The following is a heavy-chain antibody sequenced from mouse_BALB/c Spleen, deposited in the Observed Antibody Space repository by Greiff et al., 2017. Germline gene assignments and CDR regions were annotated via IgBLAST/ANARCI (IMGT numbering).Heavy chain of an antibody. J-gene: IGHJ3*01. CDR1: GYTFTSYW. Sequence: QVQLKESGAELARPGASVKLSCKASGYTFTSYWMQWVKQRPGQGLEWIGAIYPGDGDTRYTQKFKGKATLTADKSSSTAYMQLSSLASEDSAVYYCARYGNYEAYWGQGTLVTVSA. CDR2: IYPGDGDT. CDR3: ARYGNYEAY. V-gene: IGHV1-87*01. D-gene: IGHD2-1*01.